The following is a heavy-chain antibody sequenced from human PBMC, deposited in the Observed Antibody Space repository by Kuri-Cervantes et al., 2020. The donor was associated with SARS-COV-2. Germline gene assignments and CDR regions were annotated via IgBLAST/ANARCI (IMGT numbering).Heavy chain of an antibody. CDR1: GDSFDYRF. V-gene: IGHV1-45*01. CDR2: ITPFNGNT. J-gene: IGHJ3*02. D-gene: IGHD5-24*01. CDR3: ARSGPGAISREDGACDI. Sequence: SVKVSCKASGDSFDYRFLHWVRQAPGQPLEWMGWITPFNGNTNYAQRFQDRVTITRDRSMSTTYMELSSLRSEDTAMYYCARSGPGAISREDGACDIWGQGTMVTVSS.